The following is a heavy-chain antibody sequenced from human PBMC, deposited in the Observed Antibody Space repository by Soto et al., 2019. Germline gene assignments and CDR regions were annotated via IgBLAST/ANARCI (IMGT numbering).Heavy chain of an antibody. CDR1: GGTFSSYA. D-gene: IGHD5-12*01. J-gene: IGHJ6*02. Sequence: ASVKVSCKASGGTFSSYAISWVRQAPGQGLEWMGGIIPIFGTANYAQKFQGRVTITADESTSTAYMELSSLRSEDTAVYYCARDRPGEDYSGYDYYYYYGMDVWGQGTTVTVSS. CDR2: IIPIFGTA. CDR3: ARDRPGEDYSGYDYYYYYGMDV. V-gene: IGHV1-69*13.